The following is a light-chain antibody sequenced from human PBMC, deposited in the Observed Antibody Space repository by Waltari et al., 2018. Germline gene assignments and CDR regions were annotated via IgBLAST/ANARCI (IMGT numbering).Light chain of an antibody. CDR1: QNISSW. J-gene: IGKJ2*01. CDR2: KAS. V-gene: IGKV1-5*03. Sequence: DMQMTQSPASLSASVGDRVTITCRASQNISSWLAWYQQKPGKVPKLLIYKASTLEGGVPPTFSGTGSGTEFTLSISSLQPDDFATYYCQQYKHYPYTLGQGTKLEIK. CDR3: QQYKHYPYT.